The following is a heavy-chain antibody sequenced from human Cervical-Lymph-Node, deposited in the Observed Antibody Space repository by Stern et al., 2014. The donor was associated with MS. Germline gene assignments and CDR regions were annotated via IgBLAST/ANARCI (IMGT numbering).Heavy chain of an antibody. Sequence: VQLVESGSGQAKPSQTLSLTCAVSGGSISSGGSSWNWIRQPPGKGLEWIGVIYHSGSTHSNPSLKGRVFISVDTSKNQFALNLRSVTAADTAVYYCARGGVIYTQDRNGFDVWGQGTMVTVSS. J-gene: IGHJ3*01. D-gene: IGHD2-21*01. CDR3: ARGGVIYTQDRNGFDV. CDR2: IYHSGST. CDR1: GGSISSGGSS. V-gene: IGHV4-30-2*01.